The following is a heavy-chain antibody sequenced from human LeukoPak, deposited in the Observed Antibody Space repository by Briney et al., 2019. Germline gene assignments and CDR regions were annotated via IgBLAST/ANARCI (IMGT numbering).Heavy chain of an antibody. Sequence: SETLSLTCTVSGGSISSGGYYWSWIRQPPGKGLEWIGYIYHSGSTYYNPSLKSRVTISVDRSKNQFSLKLSSVTAADTAVYYCARGEVAAAAVVWGQGTLVTVSS. CDR3: ARGEVAAAAVV. D-gene: IGHD6-13*01. V-gene: IGHV4-30-2*01. J-gene: IGHJ4*02. CDR2: IYHSGST. CDR1: GGSISSGGYY.